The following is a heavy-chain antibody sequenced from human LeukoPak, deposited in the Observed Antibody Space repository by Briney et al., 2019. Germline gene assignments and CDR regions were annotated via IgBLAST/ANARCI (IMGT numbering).Heavy chain of an antibody. V-gene: IGHV1-2*02. J-gene: IGHJ5*02. CDR1: GYTFTGHY. D-gene: IGHD5-12*01. CDR3: ARDFIVATIAWFDP. Sequence: GASVKVSCKASGYTFTGHYMHWVRQAPGQGLEWMGWINPNSGGTNYAQKFQGRVTMTRDTSISTAYMELSRLRSDDTAVYYCARDFIVATIAWFDPWGQGTLVTVSS. CDR2: INPNSGGT.